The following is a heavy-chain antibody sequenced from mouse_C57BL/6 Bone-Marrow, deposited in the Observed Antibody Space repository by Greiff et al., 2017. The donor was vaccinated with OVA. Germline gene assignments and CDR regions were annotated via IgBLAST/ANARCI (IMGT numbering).Heavy chain of an antibody. Sequence: QVQLQQPGAELVKPGASVKLSCKASGYTFTSYWMQWVKQRPGQGLEWIGEIDPSDSYTNYNQKFKGKATLTVDTSSRTAYMQLSSLTSEDSAVYNCARVLRGRYFDYWGQGTTLTVSS. V-gene: IGHV1-50*01. D-gene: IGHD5-1-1*01. J-gene: IGHJ2*01. CDR3: ARVLRGRYFDY. CDR1: GYTFTSYW. CDR2: IDPSDSYT.